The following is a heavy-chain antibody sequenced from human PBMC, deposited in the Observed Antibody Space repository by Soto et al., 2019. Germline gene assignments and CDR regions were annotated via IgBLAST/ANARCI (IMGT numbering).Heavy chain of an antibody. CDR2: ISYDGSNK. D-gene: IGHD2-8*02. Sequence: QVQLVESGGGVVQPGRSLRLSCAASGFTFSSYGMHWVRQAPGEGLEWVALISYDGSNKYYADSVKGRFTISRDSSKNTLYLQMNSLRAEDTAVYYCAKDVEVGYAAYYFDSWGQGTLVTVSS. CDR1: GFTFSSYG. J-gene: IGHJ4*02. CDR3: AKDVEVGYAAYYFDS. V-gene: IGHV3-30*18.